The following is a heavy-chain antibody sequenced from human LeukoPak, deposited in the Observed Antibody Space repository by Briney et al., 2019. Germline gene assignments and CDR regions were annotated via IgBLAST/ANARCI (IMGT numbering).Heavy chain of an antibody. Sequence: KPSETLSLTCAVYGGSFSGYYWSWIRQPPGMGLEWIGEINHNGSTNYNPSLKSRVTISVDTSKNQFSLKLSSVTAADTAVYYCVKRTLYYGMDVWGQGTTVTVSS. V-gene: IGHV4-34*01. CDR3: VKRTLYYGMDV. CDR1: GGSFSGYY. J-gene: IGHJ6*02. CDR2: INHNGST.